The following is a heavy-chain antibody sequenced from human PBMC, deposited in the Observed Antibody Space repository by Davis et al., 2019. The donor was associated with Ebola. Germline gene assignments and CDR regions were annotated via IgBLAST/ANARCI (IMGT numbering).Heavy chain of an antibody. CDR3: ARGGCGSASCYQWAFDL. D-gene: IGHD2-2*01. CDR1: TGSFSGFS. CDR2: INHGGST. Sequence: SETLSLTCAVYTGSFSGFSWSWIRQPPGKGLEWLGDINHGGSTNYNPSLKSRLTISVDTSKYQFSLRLNSLTAADTAVYYCARGGCGSASCYQWAFDLWGRGTLVTVSS. J-gene: IGHJ2*01. V-gene: IGHV4-34*01.